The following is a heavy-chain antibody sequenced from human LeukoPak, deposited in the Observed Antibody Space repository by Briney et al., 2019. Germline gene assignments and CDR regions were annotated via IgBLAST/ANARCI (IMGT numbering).Heavy chain of an antibody. CDR3: ARDRGGNEFDY. D-gene: IGHD4-23*01. CDR1: GFTFSNYG. V-gene: IGHV3-30*03. CDR2: ISYDGNNN. J-gene: IGHJ4*02. Sequence: GGSLRLSCTAFGFTFSNYGMHWVRQAPGKGLEWMATISYDGNNNYYTYSVKGRFTVSRDNSKNTLYLQMNSLRGEDTGVYYCARDRGGNEFDYWGQGTLVTVSS.